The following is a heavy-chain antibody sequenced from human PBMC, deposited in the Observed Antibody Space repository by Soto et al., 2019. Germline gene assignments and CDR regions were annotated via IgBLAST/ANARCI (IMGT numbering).Heavy chain of an antibody. V-gene: IGHV3-74*01. CDR3: ARDWEGPPAEYYGMDV. Sequence: GGSLRLSCAASGFTFSSYWMHWVRQAPGKGLVWVSRINSDGSNTSYADSVKGRFTISRDNAKNTLYLQMNSLRAEDTAVYYCARDWEGPPAEYYGMDVWGQGTTVTVSS. CDR2: INSDGSNT. J-gene: IGHJ6*02. CDR1: GFTFSSYW. D-gene: IGHD1-26*01.